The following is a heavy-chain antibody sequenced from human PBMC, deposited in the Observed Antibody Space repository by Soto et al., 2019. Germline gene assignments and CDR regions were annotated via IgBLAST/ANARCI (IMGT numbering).Heavy chain of an antibody. D-gene: IGHD1-26*01. CDR3: ARVDSGNYYLLQ. J-gene: IGHJ4*02. V-gene: IGHV4-59*01. CDR2: IYYSGST. CDR1: GGSISSYY. Sequence: PSETLSLTCTVSGGSISSYYWSWIRQPPGKGLEWIGYIYYSGSTNYNPSLKSRVTISVDTSKNQFSLKLSSVTAADTAVYYCARVDSGNYYLLQWGQGTLVTVSS.